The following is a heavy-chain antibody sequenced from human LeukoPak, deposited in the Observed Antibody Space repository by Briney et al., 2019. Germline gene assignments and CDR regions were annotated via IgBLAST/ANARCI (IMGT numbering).Heavy chain of an antibody. Sequence: PSETLSLTCTVSGYSISSGFYWGWIRQPPGKGLEWIGSIYHSGYTNYKSSLKSRVTISVDTSKNQFSLKLSSVTAADTAVYYCARTTMVRGTYYMDVWGKGTTVTVSS. V-gene: IGHV4-38-2*02. CDR2: IYHSGYT. D-gene: IGHD3-10*01. CDR3: ARTTMVRGTYYMDV. J-gene: IGHJ6*03. CDR1: GYSISSGFY.